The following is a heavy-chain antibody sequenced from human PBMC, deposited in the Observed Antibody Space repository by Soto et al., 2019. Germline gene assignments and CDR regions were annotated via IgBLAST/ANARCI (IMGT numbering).Heavy chain of an antibody. V-gene: IGHV5-10-1*01. CDR1: GYSFTSYW. Sequence: GESLKISCKGSGYSFTSYWISWVRQMPGKGLEWMGRIDPSDSYTNYSPSFQGHVTISADKSISTAYLQWSSLKASDTAMYYCARLDYYDSSGYHYGMDVWGQGTTVTAP. CDR2: IDPSDSYT. J-gene: IGHJ6*02. D-gene: IGHD3-22*01. CDR3: ARLDYYDSSGYHYGMDV.